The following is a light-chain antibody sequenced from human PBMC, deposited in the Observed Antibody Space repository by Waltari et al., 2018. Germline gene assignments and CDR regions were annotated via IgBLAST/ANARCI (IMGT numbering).Light chain of an antibody. Sequence: EIVLTQYPVTLSLSPGERATLSCRASQSISTYLAWYQHKPGHAPRLLIYEASNRATGIPARFSGSGSGTDFTLTITSLEPEDFAFYYCQQRSNWPPLTFGGGTKVEIK. CDR1: QSISTY. CDR2: EAS. J-gene: IGKJ4*01. CDR3: QQRSNWPPLT. V-gene: IGKV3-11*01.